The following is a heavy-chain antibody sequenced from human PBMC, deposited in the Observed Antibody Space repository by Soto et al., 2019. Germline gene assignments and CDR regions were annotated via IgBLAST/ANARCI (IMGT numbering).Heavy chain of an antibody. CDR3: ARDFQRYSGSYYFDY. D-gene: IGHD1-26*01. CDR2: ISAYNGNT. Sequence: QVQLVQSGPEVKKPGASVKVSCKASGYTFTNYGISWVRQAPGQGLEWMGWISAYNGNTNYAQKVQGRVTMTTDTSTSTAYMEFRSLRSDDTAVYFCARDFQRYSGSYYFDYWGQGTLVTVSP. J-gene: IGHJ4*02. CDR1: GYTFTNYG. V-gene: IGHV1-18*01.